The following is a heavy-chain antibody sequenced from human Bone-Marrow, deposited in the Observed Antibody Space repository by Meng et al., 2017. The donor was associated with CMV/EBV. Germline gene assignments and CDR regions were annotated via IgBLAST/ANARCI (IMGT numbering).Heavy chain of an antibody. D-gene: IGHD2-15*01. CDR2: IHPSDSAT. CDR3: ARYLSGGAALLRY. Sequence: GESLKISCKGSGYSFTSYWIGWVRQMPGKGLEWMGSIHPSDSATRYNPSFQGQVSISADKSSSTAYLQWRSLTASDTAMYYCARYLSGGAALLRYWGQGTLVT. J-gene: IGHJ4*02. V-gene: IGHV5-51*01. CDR1: GYSFTSYW.